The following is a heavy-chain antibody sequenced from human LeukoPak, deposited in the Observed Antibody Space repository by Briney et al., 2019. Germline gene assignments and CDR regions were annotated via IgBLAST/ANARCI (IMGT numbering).Heavy chain of an antibody. J-gene: IGHJ4*02. CDR1: GGSISSSSYY. CDR3: ARDMGVGGSYWNY. V-gene: IGHV4-39*07. D-gene: IGHD1-26*01. CDR2: IYYSGST. Sequence: SETLSLTCNVSGGSISSSSYYWGWIRQPPGKGLEWIGSIYYSGSTYYNPSLKSRVTISVDTSKNQFSLKLSSVTAADTAVYYCARDMGVGGSYWNYWGQGTLVTVSS.